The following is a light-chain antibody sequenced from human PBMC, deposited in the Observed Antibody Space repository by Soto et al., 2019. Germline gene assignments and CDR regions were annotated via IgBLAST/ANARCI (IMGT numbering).Light chain of an antibody. CDR2: GAS. J-gene: IGKJ2*01. CDR3: QQYATPPHN. Sequence: EIVLTQSPGTLSLSPGERATLSCRASQSVSTNYLAWYQQKPGQAPRLLIYGASSRATGVPDRFGGSGSGTDFTLTISRLEPEDLAVFYCQQYATPPHNFGQGTKLEI. CDR1: QSVSTNY. V-gene: IGKV3-20*01.